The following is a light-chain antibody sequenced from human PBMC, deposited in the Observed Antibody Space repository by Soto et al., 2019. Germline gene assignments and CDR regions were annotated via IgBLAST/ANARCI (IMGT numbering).Light chain of an antibody. V-gene: IGKV1-39*01. J-gene: IGKJ1*01. CDR1: QSINSY. CDR2: AAS. CDR3: QQSFSTPRT. Sequence: IQMTQSASSQSACVGDRVTITCRASQSINSYLNWYQQKPGKAPKLLIYAASSLQSGVPSRFSGSGSETDFTLTITSLQPDDFATYYCQQSFSTPRTFGQGTRVDI.